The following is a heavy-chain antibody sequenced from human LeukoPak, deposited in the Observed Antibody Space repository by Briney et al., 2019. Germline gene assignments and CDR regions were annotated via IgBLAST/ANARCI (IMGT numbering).Heavy chain of an antibody. CDR3: AQYYYDSSGYNWFDP. D-gene: IGHD3-22*01. CDR1: GGSISSGGYY. J-gene: IGHJ5*02. Sequence: PSQTLSLTCTVSGGSISSGGYYWCWIRQHPGKGLEWIGYIYYSGSTYYNPSLKSRVTISVDTSKNQFSLKLSSVTAADTAVYYCAQYYYDSSGYNWFDPWGQGTLVTVSS. V-gene: IGHV4-31*03. CDR2: IYYSGST.